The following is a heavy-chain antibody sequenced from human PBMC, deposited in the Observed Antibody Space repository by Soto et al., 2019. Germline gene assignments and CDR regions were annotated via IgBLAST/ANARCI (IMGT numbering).Heavy chain of an antibody. J-gene: IGHJ4*02. V-gene: IGHV3-23*01. D-gene: IGHD1-26*01. CDR1: GLIFIDYA. Sequence: EVQLLESGGNLVQPGGSLRLSCAASGLIFIDYAMSWVRQAPGKGLECVACISGSGGDTFYADSVKGRFTISRDNSKNTLSLHMNSLRVDDTAVYFCAKDRFGIVGPVDYWGQGTLVTVSS. CDR2: ISGSGGDT. CDR3: AKDRFGIVGPVDY.